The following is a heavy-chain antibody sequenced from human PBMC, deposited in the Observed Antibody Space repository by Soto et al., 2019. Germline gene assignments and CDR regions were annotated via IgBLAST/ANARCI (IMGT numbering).Heavy chain of an antibody. J-gene: IGHJ4*02. V-gene: IGHV3-30*18. CDR3: AKGEVRGIIPSYFDY. CDR2: ISNDGSNE. D-gene: IGHD3-10*01. Sequence: GSLSLSCAGSGFTFRWFGMNWVRPAPGKGLEWVARISNDGSNEYYVDSVKGRFTISRDNSKNTLYLQMDSLRAEDTAVYYCAKGEVRGIIPSYFDYWGLGTLVTVSS. CDR1: GFTFRWFG.